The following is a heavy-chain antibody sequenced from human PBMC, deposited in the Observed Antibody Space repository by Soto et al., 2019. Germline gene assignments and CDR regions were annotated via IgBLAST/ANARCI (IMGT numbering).Heavy chain of an antibody. J-gene: IGHJ6*02. CDR1: GGTFRSSA. CDR2: IIPMFGTA. Sequence: QLVQSGAEVKEPGSSVKVSCKASGGTFRSSAISWVRQAPGQGLEWMGGIIPMFGTANYAQKFQGRVTITADESTRTAYMELRSLRSEDTAVYYCARGIVAVVYGGYQYHVMDVWGQGTTVTVSS. D-gene: IGHD2-15*01. V-gene: IGHV1-69*12. CDR3: ARGIVAVVYGGYQYHVMDV.